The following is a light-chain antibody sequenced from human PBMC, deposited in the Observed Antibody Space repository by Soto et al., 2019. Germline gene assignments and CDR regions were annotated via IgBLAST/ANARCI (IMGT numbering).Light chain of an antibody. Sequence: EIVMTQSPATLSVSPGERATLSCRASQSVGSTLAWYQQKVGQAPRLLIYDASARATGIPARFSGSGSGTEFTLTISSLQSEDFAVYYRQQYNDWPETFGQGTKVDIK. CDR3: QQYNDWPET. V-gene: IGKV3-15*01. CDR1: QSVGST. CDR2: DAS. J-gene: IGKJ1*01.